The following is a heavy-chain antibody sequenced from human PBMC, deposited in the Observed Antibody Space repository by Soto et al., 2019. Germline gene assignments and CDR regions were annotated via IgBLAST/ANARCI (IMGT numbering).Heavy chain of an antibody. J-gene: IGHJ6*02. CDR1: GFTFKSYA. CDR3: ARDPIVDVPAYYYGMDV. D-gene: IGHD2-15*01. V-gene: IGHV3-23*01. Sequence: GGSLRLSCVVSGFTFKSYAMSWVRQAPGKGLEWVSAIGGSGGDTFYKDSVKGRFTISRDNSENTLYLQTSRLRAEDTAVYYCARDPIVDVPAYYYGMDVWGQGTTVTVSS. CDR2: IGGSGGDT.